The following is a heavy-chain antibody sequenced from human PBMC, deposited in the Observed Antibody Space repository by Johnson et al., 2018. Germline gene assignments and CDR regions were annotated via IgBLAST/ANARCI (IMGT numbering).Heavy chain of an antibody. CDR3: AITWKMATVNYYFDY. V-gene: IGHV3-30*03. CDR2: ISYDGRNK. J-gene: IGHJ4*02. Sequence: QVQLVQSGGGMVQPGRSLRLSCAVSGFSFSRYGMHWVRQAPGKGLEWLAVISYDGRNKNYADSVKGRFTISRDNSKNTLYLQMNSLRVDDTAVYYCAITWKMATVNYYFDYWGQGTLVTVSS. D-gene: IGHD5-24*01. CDR1: GFSFSRYG.